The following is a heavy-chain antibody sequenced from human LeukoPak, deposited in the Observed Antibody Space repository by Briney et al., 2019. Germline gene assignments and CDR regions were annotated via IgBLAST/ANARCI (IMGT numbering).Heavy chain of an antibody. Sequence: GGSLRLSCAASGFTFSSYGMHWVRQAPGKGLEWVAFIRNDGSNKYYADSVKGRFTISRDNSKNTLYLQMNSLRAEDTAVYYCASYGGNAGDYYYYYMDVWGKGTTVTVSS. CDR3: ASYGGNAGDYYYYYMDV. J-gene: IGHJ6*03. D-gene: IGHD4-23*01. CDR2: IRNDGSNK. V-gene: IGHV3-30*02. CDR1: GFTFSSYG.